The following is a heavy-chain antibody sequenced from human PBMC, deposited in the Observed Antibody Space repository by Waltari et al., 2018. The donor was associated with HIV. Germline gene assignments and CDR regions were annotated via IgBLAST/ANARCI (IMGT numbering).Heavy chain of an antibody. CDR3: ARDPQYCSSTSCSYYFDY. Sequence: QVQLVESGGGVGQPGRSLGLSCAASGVTVRSFAMHWVRQAPGKGLEWVAVISYDGSNKYYADSVKGRFTISRDNSKNTLYLQMNSLRAEDTAVYYCARDPQYCSSTSCSYYFDYWGQGTLVTVSS. CDR1: GVTVRSFA. V-gene: IGHV3-30-3*01. J-gene: IGHJ4*02. CDR2: ISYDGSNK. D-gene: IGHD2-2*01.